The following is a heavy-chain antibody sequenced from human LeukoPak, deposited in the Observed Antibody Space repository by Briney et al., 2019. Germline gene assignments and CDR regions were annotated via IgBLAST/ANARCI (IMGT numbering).Heavy chain of an antibody. D-gene: IGHD3-3*01. J-gene: IGHJ5*02. CDR2: MNPNSGNT. V-gene: IGHV1-8*01. Sequence: GASVKVSCKASGYTFTSYDINWVRQATGQGLEWMGWMNPNSGNTGYAQKFQGRVTMTRNTSISTAYMELSSLRSEDTAVYYCARGNYDFWSGYAPGRLRAEFDPWGQGTLVTVSS. CDR3: ARGNYDFWSGYAPGRLRAEFDP. CDR1: GYTFTSYD.